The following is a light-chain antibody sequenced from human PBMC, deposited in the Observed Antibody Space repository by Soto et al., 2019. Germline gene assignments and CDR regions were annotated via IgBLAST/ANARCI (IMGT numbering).Light chain of an antibody. CDR3: QSYDSGLSTYV. CDR1: SANIGTGYD. Sequence: QSVLTQPPSGSGAPGQRVTISCTGGSANIGTGYDVHWYQQVPGTAPKLLIYGNNNRPSGIPDRFSGSKSDTSASLAIAGLQAEDEADYYCQSYDSGLSTYVFGTGTKLTVL. J-gene: IGLJ1*01. V-gene: IGLV1-40*01. CDR2: GNN.